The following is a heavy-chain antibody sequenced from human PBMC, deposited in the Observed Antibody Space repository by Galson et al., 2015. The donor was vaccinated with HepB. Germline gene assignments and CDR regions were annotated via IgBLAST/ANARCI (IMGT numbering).Heavy chain of an antibody. CDR3: ARLVRGVILYAFDI. Sequence: SVKVSCKASGYTFTSYAMNWVRQAPGQGLEWMGWINTNTGNPTYAQGFTGRFVFSLDTSVSTAYLQISSLKAEDTAVYYCARLVRGVILYAFDIWGQGTMVTVSS. CDR2: INTNTGNP. V-gene: IGHV7-4-1*02. D-gene: IGHD3-10*01. CDR1: GYTFTSYA. J-gene: IGHJ3*02.